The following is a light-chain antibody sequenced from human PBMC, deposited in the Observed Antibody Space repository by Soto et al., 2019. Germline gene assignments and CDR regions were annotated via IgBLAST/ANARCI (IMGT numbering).Light chain of an antibody. J-gene: IGLJ1*01. Sequence: QCLLTQPPSVSAAPGHKFTISCSGTASNIGNDYVSWYQQLPGEAPQLLIYDNNRRPSWIPDRFSGSRSDTSATLGITGLQTGDEADYYCGAWDYSLNVYVFGTGTKVTVL. V-gene: IGLV1-51*01. CDR3: GAWDYSLNVYV. CDR1: ASNIGNDY. CDR2: DNN.